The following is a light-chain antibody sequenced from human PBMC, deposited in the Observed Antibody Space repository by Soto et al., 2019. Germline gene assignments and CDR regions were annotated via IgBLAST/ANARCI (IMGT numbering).Light chain of an antibody. Sequence: EIVMTQSPATLSVSPGERATLSCRASQSVSSNLAWYQQKPGQAPRLLIYGASSRATGIPDRFSGSGSGTDFTLTISRLEPEDFAVYYCQQYGRSPRTFGQGTKGDIK. CDR3: QQYGRSPRT. J-gene: IGKJ1*01. CDR1: QSVSSN. V-gene: IGKV3-20*01. CDR2: GAS.